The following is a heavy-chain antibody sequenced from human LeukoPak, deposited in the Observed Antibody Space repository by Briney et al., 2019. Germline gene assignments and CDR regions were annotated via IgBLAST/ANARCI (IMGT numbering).Heavy chain of an antibody. V-gene: IGHV1-69*01. CDR2: IIPIFGTA. CDR3: ARAISPYSSGWYYGY. J-gene: IGHJ4*02. D-gene: IGHD6-19*01. CDR1: GGTFSSYA. Sequence: SVKVSCKASGGTFSSYAITWVRQVPGQGLEWMGGIIPIFGTANHAQKFQGRVTITADESTSTAYMELGSLRSEDTAVYYCARAISPYSSGWYYGYWGQGTLVTVSS.